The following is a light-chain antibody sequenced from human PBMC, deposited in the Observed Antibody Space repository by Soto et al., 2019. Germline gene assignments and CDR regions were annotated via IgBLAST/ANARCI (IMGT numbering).Light chain of an antibody. Sequence: DIQMTQSPSSLSASLGDRVTITCRASQSINNYLNWYQQEEGKAPKLLIYAATSLQSGVPSRFSGSGSGTEFTLTISRLQPGDFATYSCRRSYNAPFTFGRGTKLEI. J-gene: IGKJ2*01. V-gene: IGKV1-39*01. CDR1: QSINNY. CDR3: RRSYNAPFT. CDR2: AAT.